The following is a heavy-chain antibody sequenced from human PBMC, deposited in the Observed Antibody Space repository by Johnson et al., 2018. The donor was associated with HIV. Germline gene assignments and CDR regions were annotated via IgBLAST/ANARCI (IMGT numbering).Heavy chain of an antibody. J-gene: IGHJ3*02. CDR1: GFTVSSNY. V-gene: IGHV3-66*01. CDR3: ARDGGFSYFAFDI. CDR2: IYSGGST. D-gene: IGHD5-18*01. Sequence: VKLVESGGGLVQPGGSLRLSCAASGFTVSSNYMSWVRQAPGKGLEWVSVIYSGGSTYYADSVKGRFTISRDNAKNSLYLQMNSLRAEDTAVYYCARDGGFSYFAFDIWGQGTTVAVSS.